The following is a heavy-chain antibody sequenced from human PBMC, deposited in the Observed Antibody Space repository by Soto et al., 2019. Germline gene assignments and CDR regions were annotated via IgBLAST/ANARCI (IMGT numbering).Heavy chain of an antibody. J-gene: IGHJ4*02. CDR3: ARDHGGYSGYDYVLFDY. CDR2: VIPIFGTA. CDR1: GGTFSSYA. V-gene: IGHV1-69*13. D-gene: IGHD5-12*01. Sequence: ASVKVSCKASGGTFSSYAISWVRQAPGQGLEWMGGVIPIFGTANYAQKFQGRVTITADESTSTAYMELSSLRSEDTAVYYCARDHGGYSGYDYVLFDYWGQGTLVTVSS.